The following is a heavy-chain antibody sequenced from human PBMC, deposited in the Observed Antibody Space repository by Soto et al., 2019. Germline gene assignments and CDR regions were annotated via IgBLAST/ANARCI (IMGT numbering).Heavy chain of an antibody. V-gene: IGHV3-30*18. Sequence: QVQLVESGGGVVQPGRSLRLSCAASGFTFSNYGMHWVRQAPGKGLEWVAAISYDGSNKYYADSVKGRFTISRDNSKNTLYLQMNSLRAEDTAVYYCAKDCGDYGNFDYWGQGTLVTVSS. J-gene: IGHJ4*02. CDR2: ISYDGSNK. D-gene: IGHD2-21*02. CDR1: GFTFSNYG. CDR3: AKDCGDYGNFDY.